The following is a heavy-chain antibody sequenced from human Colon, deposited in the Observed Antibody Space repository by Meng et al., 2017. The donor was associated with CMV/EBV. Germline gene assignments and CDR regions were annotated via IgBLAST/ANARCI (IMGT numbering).Heavy chain of an antibody. CDR3: ARVESRYCRSTSCYDYYYYGMDV. J-gene: IGHJ6*02. CDR1: GFTFSSYD. CDR2: ISSSSTI. V-gene: IGHV3-69-1*02. Sequence: GESLKISCAASGFTFSSYDMHWVRQAPGEGLEWVSSISSSSTIYYAESLKGRFTISRDNAKNSLYLLMNSLRADDTAVYYCARVESRYCRSTSCYDYYYYGMDVWGQGTTVTVSS. D-gene: IGHD2-2*01.